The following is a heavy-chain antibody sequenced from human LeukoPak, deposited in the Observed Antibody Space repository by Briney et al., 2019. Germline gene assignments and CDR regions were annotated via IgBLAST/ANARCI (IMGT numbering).Heavy chain of an antibody. Sequence: GGSLRLSCAASGFTFSSYAMSWVRQAPGKGLEWVSSISGSGGSKFYGASVKGRFTISRDNSKNTVYLQMNSLRAEETAVYYWAKDLSGGWYLGFDYWGQGTLVTVSS. CDR3: AKDLSGGWYLGFDY. J-gene: IGHJ4*02. CDR2: ISGSGGSK. V-gene: IGHV3-23*01. D-gene: IGHD6-19*01. CDR1: GFTFSSYA.